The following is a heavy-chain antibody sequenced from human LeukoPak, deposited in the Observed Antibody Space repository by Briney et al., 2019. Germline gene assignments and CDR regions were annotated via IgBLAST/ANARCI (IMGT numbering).Heavy chain of an antibody. J-gene: IGHJ4*02. CDR1: GFTFSDYY. CDR2: ISSSGSTI. V-gene: IGHV3-11*01. CDR3: ARETYSGYDLDY. D-gene: IGHD5-12*01. Sequence: TPGGSLRLSCAASGFTFSDYYMSWIRQAPGKGLEWVSYISSSGSTIYYADSVKGRFTISRDNAKNSLYLQMNSLRAEDTAVYYCARETYSGYDLDYWGQGTLVTVSS.